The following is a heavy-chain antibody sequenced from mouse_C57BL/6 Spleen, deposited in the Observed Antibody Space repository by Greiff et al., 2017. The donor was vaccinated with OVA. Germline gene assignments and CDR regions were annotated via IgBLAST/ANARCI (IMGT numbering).Heavy chain of an antibody. J-gene: IGHJ4*01. Sequence: EVQVVESGEGLVKPGGSLKLSCAASGFTFSSYAMSWVRQTPEKRLEWVAYISSGGDYIYYADTVKGRFTISRDNARNTLYLQMSSLKSEDTAMYYCTRDGYVDWAVSDYWGQGTSVTVSS. CDR2: ISSGGDYI. D-gene: IGHD2-2*01. CDR3: TRDGYVDWAVSDY. V-gene: IGHV5-9-1*02. CDR1: GFTFSSYA.